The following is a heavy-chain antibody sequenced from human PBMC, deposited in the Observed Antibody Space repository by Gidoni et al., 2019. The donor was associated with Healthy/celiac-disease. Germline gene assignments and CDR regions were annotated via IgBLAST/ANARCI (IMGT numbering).Heavy chain of an antibody. V-gene: IGHV4-39*07. D-gene: IGHD5-12*01. Sequence: QLQLQESGTGLVKPSETLSLTCTVSGGSISSSSYYWGWIRQPPGKGLEWIGSIYYSGSTYCNPSLKSRVTISVDTSKNQFSLKLSSVTAADTAVYYCARVVATIWRHFDYWGQGTLVTVSS. CDR1: GGSISSSSYY. CDR3: ARVVATIWRHFDY. CDR2: IYYSGST. J-gene: IGHJ4*02.